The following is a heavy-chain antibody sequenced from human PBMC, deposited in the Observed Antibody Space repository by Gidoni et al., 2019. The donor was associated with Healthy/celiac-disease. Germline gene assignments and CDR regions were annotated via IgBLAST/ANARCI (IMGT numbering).Heavy chain of an antibody. Sequence: EVQLVHSGAEVKKPGESLKISCKGSGYSFTSYWIGWVRQMPGKGLEWMGIIYPGDSDTRYSPSFQGQVTISADKSISTAYLQWSSLKASDTAMYYCARPSGMEWEHVHFDYWGQGTLVTVSS. CDR3: ARPSGMEWEHVHFDY. CDR2: IYPGDSDT. D-gene: IGHD1-26*01. V-gene: IGHV5-51*01. CDR1: GYSFTSYW. J-gene: IGHJ4*02.